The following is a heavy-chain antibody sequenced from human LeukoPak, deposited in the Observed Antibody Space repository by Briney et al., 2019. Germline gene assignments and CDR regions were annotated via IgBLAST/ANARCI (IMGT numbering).Heavy chain of an antibody. J-gene: IGHJ4*02. D-gene: IGHD6-13*01. CDR2: ISSSSSYT. CDR3: ARASNYDSSSWYVDY. Sequence: GGSLRLSCAASGFTFSDYYMSWIRQAPGKGLEWVSYISSSSSYTNYADSVKGRFTISRDNAKNSLYLQMNSLRAEDTAVYYCARASNYDSSSWYVDYWGQGTLVTVSS. CDR1: GFTFSDYY. V-gene: IGHV3-11*06.